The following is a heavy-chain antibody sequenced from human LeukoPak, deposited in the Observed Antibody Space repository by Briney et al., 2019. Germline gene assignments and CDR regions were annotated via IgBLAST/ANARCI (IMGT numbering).Heavy chain of an antibody. CDR2: IYYSGST. J-gene: IGHJ3*02. CDR1: GGSISSYY. Sequence: KPSETLSLTCTVSGGSISSYYWSWIRQPPGKGLEWIGYIYYSGSTNYNPSLKSRVTISVDTSKNQFSLKLSSVTAADTAVYYCARDQGSDFWSGGVDAFDIWGQGTMVTVSS. V-gene: IGHV4-59*12. D-gene: IGHD3-3*01. CDR3: ARDQGSDFWSGGVDAFDI.